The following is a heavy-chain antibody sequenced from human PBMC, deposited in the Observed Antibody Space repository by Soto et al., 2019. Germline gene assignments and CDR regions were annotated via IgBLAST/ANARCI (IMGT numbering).Heavy chain of an antibody. CDR2: IHYRGST. CDR1: GDFISGYC. D-gene: IGHD3-9*01. CDR3: ARGGVYLTDWAFDL. J-gene: IGHJ5*02. V-gene: IGHV4-59*01. Sequence: PSETLSLTCTVSGDFISGYCWSWIRQPPGKGLEWLGYIHYRGSTNYNPSLEGRLTFSVDTSKNHFSLKMSSVAAADTAVYYCARGGVYLTDWAFDLWGQGTLVSVSS.